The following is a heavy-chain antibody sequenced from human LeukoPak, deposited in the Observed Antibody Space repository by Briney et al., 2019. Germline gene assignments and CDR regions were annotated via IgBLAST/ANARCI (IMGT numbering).Heavy chain of an antibody. V-gene: IGHV4-61*02. CDR3: ARYREPYDHLPHALDV. D-gene: IGHD1-26*01. J-gene: IGHJ3*01. CDR2: IYTSGTT. Sequence: SETLSLTCTVSGDSINTNHFFWNWLRQPAGKGLEWIGRIYTSGTTQYNPSLNSRVTMSIDTSRNQSSLTLKSATAADTAVYYCARYREPYDHLPHALDVWGQGTMVTVSS. CDR1: GDSINTNHFF.